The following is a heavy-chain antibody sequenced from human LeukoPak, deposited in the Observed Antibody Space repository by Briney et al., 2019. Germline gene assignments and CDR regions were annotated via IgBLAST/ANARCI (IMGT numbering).Heavy chain of an antibody. J-gene: IGHJ6*02. D-gene: IGHD4-17*01. V-gene: IGHV3-23*01. CDR3: AKEGVDDGDYPGGEWPYYYYYGMDV. CDR1: GFTFSSYA. Sequence: PGGSLRLSCAASGFTFSSYAMSWVRQAPGKGLEWVSAISGSGGSTYYADSVKGRFTISRDNSKNTLYLQMNSLRAEDTAVYYCAKEGVDDGDYPGGEWPYYYYYGMDVWGQGTTVTVSS. CDR2: ISGSGGST.